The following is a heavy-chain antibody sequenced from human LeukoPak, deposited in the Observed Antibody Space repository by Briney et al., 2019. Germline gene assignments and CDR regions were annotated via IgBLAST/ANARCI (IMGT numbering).Heavy chain of an antibody. CDR2: MNPNSGNT. J-gene: IGHJ4*02. V-gene: IGHV1-8*01. CDR1: GYTFTSYD. D-gene: IGHD3-3*01. Sequence: ASVKVSCKASGYTFTSYDINWVQQATGQGLEWMGWMNPNSGNTGYAQKFQGRVTMTRNTSISTAYMELSSLRSEDTAVYYCARVCWSGYYFLCYWGQGTLVTVSS. CDR3: ARVCWSGYYFLCY.